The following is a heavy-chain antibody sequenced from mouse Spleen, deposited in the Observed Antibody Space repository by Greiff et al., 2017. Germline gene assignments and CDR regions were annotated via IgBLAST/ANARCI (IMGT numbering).Heavy chain of an antibody. CDR3: AREDRYDVAWFAY. D-gene: IGHD2-14*01. V-gene: IGHV5-4*02. CDR1: GFTFSDYY. J-gene: IGHJ3*01. Sequence: EVQRVESGGGLVKPGGSLKLSCAASGFTFSDYYMYWVRQTPEKRLEWVATISDGGSYTYYPDSVKGRFTISRDNAKNNLYLQMSSLKSEDTAMYYCAREDRYDVAWFAYWGQGTLVTVSA. CDR2: ISDGGSYT.